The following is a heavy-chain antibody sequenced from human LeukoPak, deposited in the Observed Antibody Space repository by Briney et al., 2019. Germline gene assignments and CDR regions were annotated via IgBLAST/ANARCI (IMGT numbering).Heavy chain of an antibody. Sequence: SETLSLTCTVSGGSISSSSYYWGWIRQPPGKGLEWIGSIYYSGSTYYNPSLKSRVTISVDTSKNQFSLKLSSVTAADTAVYYCARDKVEGGLDYWGQGTLVTVSS. CDR3: ARDKVEGGLDY. V-gene: IGHV4-39*07. J-gene: IGHJ4*02. D-gene: IGHD3-16*01. CDR2: IYYSGST. CDR1: GGSISSSSYY.